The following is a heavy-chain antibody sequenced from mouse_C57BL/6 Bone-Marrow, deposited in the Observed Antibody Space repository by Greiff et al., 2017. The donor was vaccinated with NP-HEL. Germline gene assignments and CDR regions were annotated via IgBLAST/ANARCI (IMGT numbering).Heavy chain of an antibody. J-gene: IGHJ4*01. CDR2: INPYNGDT. Sequence: VQLKESGPELVKPGASVKISCKASGYSFTGYFMNWVMQSHGKSLEWIGRINPYNGDTFYNQKFKGKATLTVDKSSSTAHMELRSLTSEDSAVYYGARDYYGNYEDAMDYWGQGTSVTVSS. V-gene: IGHV1-20*01. CDR3: ARDYYGNYEDAMDY. D-gene: IGHD2-1*01. CDR1: GYSFTGYF.